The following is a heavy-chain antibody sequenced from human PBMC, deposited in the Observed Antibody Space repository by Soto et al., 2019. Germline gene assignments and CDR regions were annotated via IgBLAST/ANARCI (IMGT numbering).Heavy chain of an antibody. J-gene: IGHJ4*02. CDR2: IYRSGST. D-gene: IGHD2-21*01. CDR3: AREDTLVNDY. Sequence: LSLTCTVSGDSVRNQYWSWIRRPPGRGLEWIGYIYRSGSTKYNPSLKSRLTISVDTSKNQFSLKLSSVTAADTAVYYCAREDTLVNDYWGQGTLVTVSS. V-gene: IGHV4-59*02. CDR1: GDSVRNQY.